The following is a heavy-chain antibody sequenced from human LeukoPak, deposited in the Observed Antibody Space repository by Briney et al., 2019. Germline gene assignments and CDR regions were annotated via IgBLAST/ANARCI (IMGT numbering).Heavy chain of an antibody. Sequence: SETLSLTCTVSGGSISSSNHYWGWIRQPPGKGLEWVGSLYYTGSAYYNPSLKSRVTISIDTSKNQFSLKLNSVTAADTAVYYCARHIVVVTADWFDPWGQGTLVTVSS. CDR3: ARHIVVVTADWFDP. V-gene: IGHV4-39*01. D-gene: IGHD2-21*02. CDR1: GGSISSSNHY. CDR2: LYYTGSA. J-gene: IGHJ5*02.